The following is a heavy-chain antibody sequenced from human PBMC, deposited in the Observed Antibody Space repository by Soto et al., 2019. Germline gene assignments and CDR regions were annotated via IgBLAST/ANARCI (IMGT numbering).Heavy chain of an antibody. J-gene: IGHJ4*01. CDR2: INPNSGGT. Sequence: ASVKGSGKASGYTFTGHYMHWVRQAPGQGLEWMGWINPNSGGTNYAQKFQGCVTMTRDTSIRTAYMDLRRLRSDETGVYYFARDLRTRDSIAVAGGFDYCRHVTLVTVSS. D-gene: IGHD6-13*01. CDR1: GYTFTGHY. CDR3: ARDLRTRDSIAVAGGFDY. V-gene: IGHV1-2*04.